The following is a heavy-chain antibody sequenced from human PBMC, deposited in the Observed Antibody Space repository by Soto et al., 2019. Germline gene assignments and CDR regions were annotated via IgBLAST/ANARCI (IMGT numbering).Heavy chain of an antibody. D-gene: IGHD3-10*01. Sequence: SETLSLTCTVSGDSISSHYWSWIRQPPGKGLEWIGFGSTKYNPSLKSRIRISVDTSKNQFSLNLTSAAAADTAVYYCARVSTSASGSYYTLDYWGQGTLVTVSS. V-gene: IGHV4-59*11. J-gene: IGHJ4*02. CDR3: ARVSTSASGSYYTLDY. CDR2: GST. CDR1: GDSISSHY.